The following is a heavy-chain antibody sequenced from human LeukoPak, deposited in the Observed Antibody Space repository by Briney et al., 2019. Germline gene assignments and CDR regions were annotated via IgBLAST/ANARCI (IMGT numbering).Heavy chain of an antibody. V-gene: IGHV4-59*01. Sequence: PSETLSLTCTVSGGSISSYYWSWIRQPPGKGLEWIGYIHYSGSTNYNPSLKSRVTISVDTSKNQFSLKLSSVTAADTAVYYCARSPSGSARYYYMDVWGKGTTVTVSS. CDR1: GGSISSYY. D-gene: IGHD7-27*01. J-gene: IGHJ6*03. CDR3: ARSPSGSARYYYMDV. CDR2: IHYSGST.